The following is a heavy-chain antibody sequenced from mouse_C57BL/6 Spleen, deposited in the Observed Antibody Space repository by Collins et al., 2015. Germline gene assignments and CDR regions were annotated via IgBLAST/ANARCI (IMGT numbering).Heavy chain of an antibody. CDR1: GYTFTDYY. CDR2: INPNNGGT. CDR3: ASEDGYSLAY. Sequence: EVQLQQSGPELVKPGASVKISCKASGYTFTDYYMNWVKQSHGKSLEWIGDINPNNGGTSYNQKFKGKATLTVDKSSSTAYMELRSLTSEDSAVYYCASEDGYSLAYWGQGTLVTVSA. V-gene: IGHV1-26*01. D-gene: IGHD2-3*01. J-gene: IGHJ3*01.